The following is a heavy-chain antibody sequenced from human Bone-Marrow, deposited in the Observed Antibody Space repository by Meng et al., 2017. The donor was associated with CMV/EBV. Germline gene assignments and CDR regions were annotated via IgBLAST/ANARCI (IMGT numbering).Heavy chain of an antibody. D-gene: IGHD5-18*01. J-gene: IGHJ3*02. Sequence: GESLKISCAASGFTFSDHYMDWVGQAPGKGLEWVGRTRNKANSYTTEYAASVKGRFTISRDDSKNSLYLQMNSLKTEDTAVYYCAREERGYSYGYDAFDIWGQGTMVTVSS. V-gene: IGHV3-72*01. CDR2: TRNKANSYTT. CDR1: GFTFSDHY. CDR3: AREERGYSYGYDAFDI.